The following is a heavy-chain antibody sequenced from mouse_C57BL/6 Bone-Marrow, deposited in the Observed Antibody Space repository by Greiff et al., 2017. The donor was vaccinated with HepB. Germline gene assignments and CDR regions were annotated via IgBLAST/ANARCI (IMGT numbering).Heavy chain of an antibody. CDR3: AREGYGYYPYFDY. J-gene: IGHJ2*01. CDR1: GYTFTSYW. V-gene: IGHV1-53*01. Sequence: VQLQQPGTELVKPGASVKLSCKASGYTFTSYWMHWVKQRPGQGLEWIGNINPSNGGTNYNEKFKSKATLTVDKSSSTAYMQLSSLTSEDSAVYYCAREGYGYYPYFDYWGQGTTLTVSS. D-gene: IGHD2-3*01. CDR2: INPSNGGT.